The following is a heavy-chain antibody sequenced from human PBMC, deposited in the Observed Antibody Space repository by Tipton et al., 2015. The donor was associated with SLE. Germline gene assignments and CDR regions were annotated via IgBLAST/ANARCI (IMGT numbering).Heavy chain of an antibody. CDR1: GYSISSGYY. Sequence: TLSLTCAVSGYSISSGYYWGWIRQPPGKGLEWIGYIHYSGTTHDNPSLKSRVTMSVDMSKNQFSLRLTSVTAADTAVYYCARGWSLDWAPFGFWGQGTLVTVSS. D-gene: IGHD3-9*01. CDR3: ARGWSLDWAPFGF. J-gene: IGHJ4*02. V-gene: IGHV4-28*03. CDR2: IHYSGTT.